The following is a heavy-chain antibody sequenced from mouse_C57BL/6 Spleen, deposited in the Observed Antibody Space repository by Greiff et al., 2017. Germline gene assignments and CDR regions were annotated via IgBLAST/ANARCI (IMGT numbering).Heavy chain of an antibody. J-gene: IGHJ2*01. D-gene: IGHD1-1*01. CDR1: GYSITSGYY. CDR2: ISYDGSN. V-gene: IGHV3-6*01. CDR3: AREGNLLLAY. Sequence: EVQLVESGPGLVKPSQSLSLTCSVTGYSITSGYYWNWIRQFPGNKLEWMGYISYDGSNNYNPSLKNRISITRDTSKNQFFLKLNSVTTEDTATYYCAREGNLLLAYWGQGTTLTVSS.